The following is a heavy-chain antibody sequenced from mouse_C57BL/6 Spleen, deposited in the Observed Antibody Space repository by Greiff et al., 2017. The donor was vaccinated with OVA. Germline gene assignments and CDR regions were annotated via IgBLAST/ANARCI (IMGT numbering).Heavy chain of an antibody. J-gene: IGHJ4*01. CDR2: IYPRDGST. D-gene: IGHD2-10*01. CDR1: GYTFTDHT. CDR3: ATYYGNYEDYYAMDY. V-gene: IGHV1-78*01. Sequence: QVQLQQSDAELVKPGASVKISCKVSGYTFTDHTIHWMKQRPEQGLEWIGYIYPRDGSTKYNEKFKGKATLTADKSSSTAYMQLNSLTSEDSAVYFCATYYGNYEDYYAMDYWGQGTSVTVSS.